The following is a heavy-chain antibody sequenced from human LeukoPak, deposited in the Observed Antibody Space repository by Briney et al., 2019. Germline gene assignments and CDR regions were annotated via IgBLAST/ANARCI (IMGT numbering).Heavy chain of an antibody. CDR2: IRSKAYGGTT. CDR3: AKLPRVPKTFDI. D-gene: IGHD1-7*01. CDR1: GFTFGDYA. V-gene: IGHV3-49*04. J-gene: IGHJ3*02. Sequence: GGSLRLSCTASGFTFGDYAMSWVRQAPGKGLEWVGFIRSKAYGGTTEYAASVKGRFTISRDDSKSIAYLQMYSLKTEDTAVYYCAKLPRVPKTFDIWGQGTMVTVSS.